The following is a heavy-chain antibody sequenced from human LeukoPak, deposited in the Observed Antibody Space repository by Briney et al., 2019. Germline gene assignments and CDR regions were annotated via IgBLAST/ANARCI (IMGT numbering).Heavy chain of an antibody. Sequence: GSLRLSCAASGFTFSTYSMNWVRQAPGKGLEWVSYLSISGNNIHYADSVKGRFTISRDNSKNTLYLQMNNVRVEDTAVYFCARYHTALNYWGQGTLVTASS. CDR1: GFTFSTYS. D-gene: IGHD5-18*01. CDR3: ARYHTALNY. V-gene: IGHV3-48*01. CDR2: LSISGNNI. J-gene: IGHJ4*02.